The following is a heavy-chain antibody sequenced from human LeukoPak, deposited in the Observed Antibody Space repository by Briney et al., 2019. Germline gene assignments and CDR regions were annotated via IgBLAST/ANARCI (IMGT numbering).Heavy chain of an antibody. J-gene: IGHJ4*02. CDR2: IYYSGST. Sequence: PSETLSLTCTVSGGSIRSGGYYWSWIRQHPGKGLEWIGYIYYSGSTYYNPFLKSRVTISVDTSKNQFSLKLSSVTAADTAVYYCARGGPEQGVDYWGQGTLVTVSS. CDR3: ARGGPEQGVDY. CDR1: GGSIRSGGYY. D-gene: IGHD3-16*01. V-gene: IGHV4-31*03.